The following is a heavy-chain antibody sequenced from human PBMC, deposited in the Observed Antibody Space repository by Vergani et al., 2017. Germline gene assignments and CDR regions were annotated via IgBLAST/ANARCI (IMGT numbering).Heavy chain of an antibody. CDR1: GFTFSSYS. Sequence: EVQLVESGGGLVQPGGSLRLSCAASGFTFSSYSMNWVRQAPGKGLEWVSYISSSSSTIYYADSVKGRFTISRDNAKNSLYLQMNSLREEDTAVYYCARDMVRGVIITKKDAFDIWGQGTMVTVSS. V-gene: IGHV3-48*02. CDR2: ISSSSSTI. CDR3: ARDMVRGVIITKKDAFDI. J-gene: IGHJ3*02. D-gene: IGHD3-10*01.